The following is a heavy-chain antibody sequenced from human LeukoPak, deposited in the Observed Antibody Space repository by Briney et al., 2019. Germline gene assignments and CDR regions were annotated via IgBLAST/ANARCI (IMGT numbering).Heavy chain of an antibody. D-gene: IGHD2-8*02. J-gene: IGHJ6*02. CDR2: IGGSGTDI. CDR1: GFTFSDFY. Sequence: PGGSLGLSCAASGFTFSDFYMSWIRQAPGKGLEWLSYIGGSGTDIKYADSVKGRFTISRDNAKKSLYLQMTSLRVEDAAVYYCARDRCTGAACSGYYHGMDVWGQGTTVTVSS. CDR3: ARDRCTGAACSGYYHGMDV. V-gene: IGHV3-11*01.